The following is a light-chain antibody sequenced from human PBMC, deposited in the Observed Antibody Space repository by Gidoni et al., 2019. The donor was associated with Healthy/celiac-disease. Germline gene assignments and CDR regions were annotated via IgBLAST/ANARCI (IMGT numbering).Light chain of an antibody. CDR2: DAS. Sequence: DIVLTQSPATLCLSPGERSTLSCRASQSVRSYLAWYQQKPGQAPRLLIYDASNRATGIPARFSGSGYGTDFTHPISSLGPEDFAVYSCQQRSNWPTFGQGTRLEIK. V-gene: IGKV3-11*01. J-gene: IGKJ5*01. CDR3: QQRSNWPT. CDR1: QSVRSY.